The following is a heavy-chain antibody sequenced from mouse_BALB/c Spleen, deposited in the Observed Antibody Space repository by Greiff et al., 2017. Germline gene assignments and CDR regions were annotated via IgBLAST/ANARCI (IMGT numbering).Heavy chain of an antibody. CDR2: ISYSGST. V-gene: IGHV3-2*02. CDR3: ARSRMITTGFDV. D-gene: IGHD2-4*01. CDR1: GYSITSDYA. Sequence: EVKLQESGPGLVKPSQSLSLTCTVTGYSITSDYAWNWIRQFPGNKLEWMGYISYSGSTSYNPSLKSRISITRDTSKNQFFLQLNSVTTEDTATYYCARSRMITTGFDVWGAGTTVTVSS. J-gene: IGHJ1*01.